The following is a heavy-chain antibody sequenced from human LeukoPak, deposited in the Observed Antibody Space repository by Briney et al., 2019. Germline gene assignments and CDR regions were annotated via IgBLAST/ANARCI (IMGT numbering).Heavy chain of an antibody. CDR2: INHSGTT. V-gene: IGHV4-34*01. D-gene: IGHD1-26*01. CDR1: GGSFNTYY. Sequence: SETLSLTCAVDGGSFNTYYWTWIRQPPGKGLEWIGDINHSGTTNYNPSLKSRVTMSVDTSNNQFSLRLTSVTAADTAIYYCAKGVGRPPGYWGQGTLVTVSS. CDR3: AKGVGRPPGY. J-gene: IGHJ4*02.